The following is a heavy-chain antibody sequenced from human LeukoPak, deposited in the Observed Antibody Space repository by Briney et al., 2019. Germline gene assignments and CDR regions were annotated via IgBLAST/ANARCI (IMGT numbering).Heavy chain of an antibody. Sequence: EASETLSLTCTVSGGSISSGDYYWSWIRQPPGKGLEWIGYIYYSGSTYYNPSLKSRVTISVDTSKNQFSLKLSSVTAADTAVYYCARANPDYSSGLDYFDYWGQGTLVTVSS. CDR3: ARANPDYSSGLDYFDY. J-gene: IGHJ4*02. V-gene: IGHV4-30-4*01. CDR1: GGSISSGDYY. CDR2: IYYSGST. D-gene: IGHD4-11*01.